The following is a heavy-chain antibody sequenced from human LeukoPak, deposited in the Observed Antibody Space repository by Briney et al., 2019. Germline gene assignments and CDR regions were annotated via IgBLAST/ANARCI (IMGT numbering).Heavy chain of an antibody. Sequence: SETLSLTCTVSGGSISSYYWSWIRQPPGKGLEWIGYIYYSGSTNYNPSLKSRVTISVNTSKNQFSLKLSSVTAADTAVYYCARSAAAGTDYYYYMDVWGKGTTVTVSS. CDR2: IYYSGST. CDR3: ARSAAAGTDYYYYMDV. J-gene: IGHJ6*03. CDR1: GGSISSYY. V-gene: IGHV4-59*01. D-gene: IGHD6-13*01.